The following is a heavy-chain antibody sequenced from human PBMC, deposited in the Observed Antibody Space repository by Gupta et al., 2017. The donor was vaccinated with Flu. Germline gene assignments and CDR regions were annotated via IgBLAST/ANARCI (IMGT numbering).Heavy chain of an antibody. J-gene: IGHJ3*02. Sequence: EVQLVESGGGLGQPGGSLRLSCAASGFTFSHYWMHWVRQAPGKGLMWVSRINGDGTSTNYADSVRGRFTISRDNAKNTLYLQMNSLGVEDTAVYFCARDRASRGSYVHDAFEIWGQGTEVTVSS. V-gene: IGHV3-74*01. CDR1: GFTFSHYW. CDR3: ARDRASRGSYVHDAFEI. CDR2: INGDGTST. D-gene: IGHD3-16*01.